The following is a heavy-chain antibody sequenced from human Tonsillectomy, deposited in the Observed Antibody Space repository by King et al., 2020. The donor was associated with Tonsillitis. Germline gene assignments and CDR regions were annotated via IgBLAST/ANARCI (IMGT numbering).Heavy chain of an antibody. CDR1: GFTFSNYW. CDR2: INSDGSST. V-gene: IGHV3-74*01. J-gene: IGHJ6*02. CDR3: ARGHEYYDILTGYLPGYYGMDV. D-gene: IGHD3-9*01. Sequence: VQLVESGGGLVQPGGSLRLSCAASGFTFSNYWMHWVRQAPGKGLVWVSRINSDGSSTSYAVSVKVRFTISRDNAKNTLYLQMNSLRAEDTAVYYCARGHEYYDILTGYLPGYYGMDVWGQGTTVTVSS.